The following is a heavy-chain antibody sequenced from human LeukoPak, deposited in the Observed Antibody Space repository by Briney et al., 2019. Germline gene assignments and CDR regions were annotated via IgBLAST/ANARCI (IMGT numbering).Heavy chain of an antibody. Sequence: SETLSLTCTVSGGSISSYYWSWIRQPPGKGLEWIGYIYYSGSTNYSPSLKSRVTMSVDTSKNQFSLKLNSVTAADTAVYYCATYSSGWYPYYFDYWGQGTLVTVSS. CDR1: GGSISSYY. CDR3: ATYSSGWYPYYFDY. J-gene: IGHJ4*02. CDR2: IYYSGST. D-gene: IGHD6-19*01. V-gene: IGHV4-59*01.